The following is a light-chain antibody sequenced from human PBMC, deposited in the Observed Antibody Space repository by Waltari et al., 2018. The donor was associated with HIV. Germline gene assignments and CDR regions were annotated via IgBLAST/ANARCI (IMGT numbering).Light chain of an antibody. CDR2: STN. V-gene: IGLV8-61*01. Sequence: QTVVTQEPSFSVSTGGKVTLTCGLSSGSVSTSYYPSRYQQTPGQAPRTLIHSTNTRSSGVPDRFSGSIVGNKAALTITGAQADDESDYYCVLYMGSGLWVFGGGTKLTVL. CDR3: VLYMGSGLWV. J-gene: IGLJ3*02. CDR1: SGSVSTSYY.